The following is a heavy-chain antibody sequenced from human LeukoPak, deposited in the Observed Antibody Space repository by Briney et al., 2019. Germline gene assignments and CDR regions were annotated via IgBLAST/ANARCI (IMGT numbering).Heavy chain of an antibody. V-gene: IGHV1-46*01. CDR2: INPSAGGT. J-gene: IGHJ4*02. Sequence: ASVKVSCKASGYTFTSYYIHWVRQAPGRGLEWMGIINPSAGGTTFAQDFQGRVTMTRDMSTSTVYMELSSLRSEDTAIYYCASRVTANSVFDYWGQGTLVTVSS. D-gene: IGHD2-21*02. CDR1: GYTFTSYY. CDR3: ASRVTANSVFDY.